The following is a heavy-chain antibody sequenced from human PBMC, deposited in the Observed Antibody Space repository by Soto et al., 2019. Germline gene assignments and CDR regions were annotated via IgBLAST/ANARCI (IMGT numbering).Heavy chain of an antibody. D-gene: IGHD6-19*01. CDR3: GRGAYSSCQSYYFDY. J-gene: IGHJ4*02. Sequence: SVKVSCKASGGTFSSYAISWVRQAPGQGLEWMGGIIPIFGTANYAQKFQGRVTITADKSTSTPYMELSRHRSEDTAVYYCGRGAYSSCQSYYFDYWGQGTLVTVSS. V-gene: IGHV1-69*06. CDR2: IIPIFGTA. CDR1: GGTFSSYA.